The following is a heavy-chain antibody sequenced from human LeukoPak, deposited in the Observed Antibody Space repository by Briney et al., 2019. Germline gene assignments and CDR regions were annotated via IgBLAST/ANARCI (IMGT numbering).Heavy chain of an antibody. J-gene: IGHJ4*02. Sequence: PAGTLTLSCTDPGFPFSRSSMHWVRPAPRTGLAWASRINPDGRSTSHAASVKGRFTISSDNAKHTLYLQMDSLRAEDTAVYYCTRELGGDRDYWGQGTLVTASS. CDR3: TRELGGDRDY. CDR2: INPDGRST. V-gene: IGHV3-74*01. CDR1: GFPFSRSS. D-gene: IGHD2-21*02.